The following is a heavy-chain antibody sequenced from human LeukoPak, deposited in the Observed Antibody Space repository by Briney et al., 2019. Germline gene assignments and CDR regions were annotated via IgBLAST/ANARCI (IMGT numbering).Heavy chain of an antibody. J-gene: IGHJ6*03. V-gene: IGHV1-8*01. Sequence: GASVTLTCKASGYTFTSYDINWVRQATGQGLEWMGWMNPNSGNTGYAQKFQGRVTMTRNTSISTAYMELSSLRSEDTAVYYCARTLGDSSGYYDYYYYMDVWGKGTTVTVSS. CDR1: GYTFTSYD. CDR3: ARTLGDSSGYYDYYYYMDV. CDR2: MNPNSGNT. D-gene: IGHD3-22*01.